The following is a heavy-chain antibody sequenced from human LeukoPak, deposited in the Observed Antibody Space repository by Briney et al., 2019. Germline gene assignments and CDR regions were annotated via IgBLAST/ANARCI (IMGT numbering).Heavy chain of an antibody. Sequence: GGSLRLSCAASGFSVRVFWMAWVRQAPGKGLEWVAHIKEDRTADYYVDSVKGRFTISKDDGKNSLHLQMNSLRVEDTAVYYCVRGGWELDYWGQGTLVTVSS. D-gene: IGHD4-23*01. CDR2: IKEDRTAD. V-gene: IGHV3-7*01. CDR3: VRGGWELDY. CDR1: GFSVRVFW. J-gene: IGHJ4*02.